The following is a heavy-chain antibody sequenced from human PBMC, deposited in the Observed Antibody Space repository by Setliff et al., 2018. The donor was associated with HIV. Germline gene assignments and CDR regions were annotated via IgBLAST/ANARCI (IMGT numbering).Heavy chain of an antibody. V-gene: IGHV1-2*06. CDR1: GYTFGNYY. CDR3: SRDVGVPGSGNALDY. CDR2: IAPNSGGT. Sequence: ASLPFSCPASGYTFGNYYMHWVRQAPGQGLEWMGRIAPNSGGTKYAQKFEGRVTMTRDTSINTVYMEVSSLRSDDTAVYYCSRDVGVPGSGNALDYWGQGTQVTVSS. D-gene: IGHD1-26*01. J-gene: IGHJ4*02.